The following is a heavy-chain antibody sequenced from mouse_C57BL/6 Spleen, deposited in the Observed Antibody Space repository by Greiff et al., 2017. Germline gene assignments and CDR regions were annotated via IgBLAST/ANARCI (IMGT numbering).Heavy chain of an antibody. Sequence: VQLQESGAELARPGASVKLSCKASGYTFTSYGISWVKQRTGQGLEWIGEIYPRSGNTYYNEKFKGKATLTADKSSSTAYMELRSLTSEDSAVYFCAGHYDYGLGTSYAMDYWGQGTSVTVSS. J-gene: IGHJ4*01. CDR1: GYTFTSYG. CDR2: IYPRSGNT. CDR3: AGHYDYGLGTSYAMDY. V-gene: IGHV1-81*01. D-gene: IGHD2-4*01.